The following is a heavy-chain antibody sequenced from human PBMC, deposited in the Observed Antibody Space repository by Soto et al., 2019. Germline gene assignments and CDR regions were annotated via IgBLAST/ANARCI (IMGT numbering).Heavy chain of an antibody. CDR1: GFTFSSYA. J-gene: IGHJ5*02. V-gene: IGHV3-30-3*01. Sequence: QVQLVESGGGVVQPGTSLRLSCAASGFTFSSYAMHWVRQAPGKGLEWVAVISYDGSNKYYADSVKGRFTISRDNSKNTLYLQMNSLRAEDTAVYYCARETSRKSGRGWFDPWGQGTLVTVSS. CDR2: ISYDGSNK. CDR3: ARETSRKSGRGWFDP. D-gene: IGHD1-26*01.